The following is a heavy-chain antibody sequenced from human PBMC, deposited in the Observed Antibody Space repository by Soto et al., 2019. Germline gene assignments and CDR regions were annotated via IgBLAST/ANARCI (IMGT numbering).Heavy chain of an antibody. CDR3: AGGQCYFDY. V-gene: IGHV3-30*03. CDR2: ISYDGSNK. J-gene: IGHJ4*02. Sequence: QVQLVESGGGVVQPGRSLRLSCAASGFPFSSYGMHWVRQAPGKGLEWVAHISYDGSNKHYTDSVKGRFTISSDNAKNMLYLQMSSLRAEDTAVYYCAGGQCYFDYCGQGTRVSVSS. CDR1: GFPFSSYG. D-gene: IGHD2-15*01.